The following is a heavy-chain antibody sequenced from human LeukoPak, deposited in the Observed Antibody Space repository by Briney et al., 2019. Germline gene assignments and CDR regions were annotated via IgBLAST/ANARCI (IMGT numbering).Heavy chain of an antibody. V-gene: IGHV4-34*01. D-gene: IGHD1-1*01. CDR3: ARREYNWNDENWFDP. Sequence: PSETLSLTCAVYGGSFSGYYWSWIRQPPGKGLEWIGEINHSGSTNYNPSLKSRVTISVDTSKNQFSLKLSSVTAADTAVYYCARREYNWNDENWFDPWGQGTLVTVSS. CDR2: INHSGST. CDR1: GGSFSGYY. J-gene: IGHJ5*02.